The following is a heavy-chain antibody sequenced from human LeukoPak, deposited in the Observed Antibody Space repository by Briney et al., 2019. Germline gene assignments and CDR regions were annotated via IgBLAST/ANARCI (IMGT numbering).Heavy chain of an antibody. CDR1: GYTFTSYD. CDR2: MNPNSDNT. V-gene: IGHV1-8*01. D-gene: IGHD3-3*01. J-gene: IGHJ4*02. Sequence: ASVKVSCKASGYTFTSYDINWVRQATGQGLEWMGWMNPNSDNTGYAQKIQGRVTMTRNTSISTAYMELSSLRSEDAAVYYCARTTYDFWSGYYDFDCWGQGTLVTVSS. CDR3: ARTTYDFWSGYYDFDC.